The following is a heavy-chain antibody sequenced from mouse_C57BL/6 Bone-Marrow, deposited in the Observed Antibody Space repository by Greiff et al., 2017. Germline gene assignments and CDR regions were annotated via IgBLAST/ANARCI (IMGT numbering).Heavy chain of an antibody. CDR3: GRYSCNFAMDY. CDR2: IRNKANGYTT. CDR1: GFTFTDYY. V-gene: IGHV7-3*01. Sequence: VQLVQSGGGLVQPGGSLSLSCAASGFTFTDYYMRWVRQPPGKALEWLGFIRNKANGYTTEYSASVKGRFTISRDNYQSILYLQMNALQAEVSATYFCGRYSCNFAMDYWVQGTSVTVSS. J-gene: IGHJ4*01. D-gene: IGHD2-1*01.